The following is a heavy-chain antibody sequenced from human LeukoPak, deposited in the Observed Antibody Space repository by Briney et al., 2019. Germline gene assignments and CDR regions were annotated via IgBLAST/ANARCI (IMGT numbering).Heavy chain of an antibody. J-gene: IGHJ4*02. V-gene: IGHV4-61*02. CDR1: RGSISSGSYY. CDR3: VREGDYLGDFDY. D-gene: IGHD4-17*01. Sequence: SQTLSLTRTVSRGSISSGSYYWSWIRPPAGNGLEWIGRIYTSGSTNYNPSLKSRVTISLDTSKNQFSLKLSSVTAADTAVYYCVREGDYLGDFDYWGQGTLVTVSS. CDR2: IYTSGST.